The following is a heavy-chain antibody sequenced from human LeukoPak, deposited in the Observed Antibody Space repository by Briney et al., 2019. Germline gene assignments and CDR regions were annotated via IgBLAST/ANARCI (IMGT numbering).Heavy chain of an antibody. CDR3: ARDLTGGDDY. CDR1: GFTFSSHW. V-gene: IGHV3-74*03. Sequence: GGSLRFSCAASGFTFSSHWMHWGRQVPGKGLVWVSRINREGGTTTYADSVKGRFTISRDNAKNTLYLQMNSLRAEDTAVYFCARDLTGGDDYWGQGTLVTVSS. CDR2: INREGGTT. D-gene: IGHD7-27*01. J-gene: IGHJ4*02.